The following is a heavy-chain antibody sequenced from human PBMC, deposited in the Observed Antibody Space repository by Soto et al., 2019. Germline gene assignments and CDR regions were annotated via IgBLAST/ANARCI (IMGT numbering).Heavy chain of an antibody. CDR2: IIPIFGTA. CDR3: AKVSRWIQLWSMDY. CDR1: GGTFSSYA. J-gene: IGHJ4*02. V-gene: IGHV1-69*06. Sequence: SVKVSCKASGGTFSSYAISWVRQAPGQGLEWMGGIIPIFGTANYAQKFQGRVTITADTSKSTLYMEMNSLRAEDTAVYYCAKVSRWIQLWSMDYWGQGTMVTVSS. D-gene: IGHD5-18*01.